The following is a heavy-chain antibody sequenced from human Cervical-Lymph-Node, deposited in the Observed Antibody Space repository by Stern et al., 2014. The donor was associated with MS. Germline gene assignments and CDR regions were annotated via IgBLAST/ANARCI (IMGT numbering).Heavy chain of an antibody. J-gene: IGHJ4*02. CDR1: GYTFSTSY. D-gene: IGHD5-24*01. Sequence: QVQLVQSGAEVKKPGASVKISCKASGYTFSTSYIPWVRQAPGQGLEWMGRGDPNSDRATYSQQFPGNVTTHGDSSTSTVSMGKISLKSADTAVYYGARGGWRRKGEFDHWGQGTLVSVSS. CDR3: ARGGWRRKGEFDH. V-gene: IGHV1-46*01. CDR2: GDPNSDRA.